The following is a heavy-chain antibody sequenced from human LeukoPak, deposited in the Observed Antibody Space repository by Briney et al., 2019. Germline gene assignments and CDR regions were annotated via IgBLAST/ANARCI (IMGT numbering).Heavy chain of an antibody. V-gene: IGHV4-34*01. Sequence: SETLSLTCAVYGGSFSGYYWSWIRQPPGRGLEWIGEINHSGSTNYNPSLKSRVTISVDTSQNQFSLKLTSVTAADTAVYYCARDPSRSCSGGYCYSTWGQGTLVIVSS. CDR2: INHSGST. D-gene: IGHD2-15*01. CDR1: GGSFSGYY. J-gene: IGHJ5*02. CDR3: ARDPSRSCSGGYCYST.